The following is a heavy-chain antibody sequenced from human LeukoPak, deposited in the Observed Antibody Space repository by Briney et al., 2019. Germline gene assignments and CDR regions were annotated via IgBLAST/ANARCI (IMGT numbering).Heavy chain of an antibody. CDR3: AKARGYSGYDLNWFDP. CDR1: GFTFSSYA. Sequence: GGSLRLSCAASGFTFSSYAMNWGRKAPGKGLEWVSVISGSGGSTYYANSVKARFTISRDNSKNTLYLQMNSLRAEDTAVYYCAKARGYSGYDLNWFDPWGQGTLVTVSS. D-gene: IGHD5-12*01. CDR2: ISGSGGST. V-gene: IGHV3-23*01. J-gene: IGHJ5*02.